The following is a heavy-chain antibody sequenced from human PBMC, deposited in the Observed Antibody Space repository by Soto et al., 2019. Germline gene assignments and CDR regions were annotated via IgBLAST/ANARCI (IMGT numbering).Heavy chain of an antibody. J-gene: IGHJ4*02. CDR2: IDPSGGST. Sequence: ASVKVSCKASGYTFTTYYIHWVQQAPGQGLERMGIIDPSGGSTTYAQKFQGRVTMTRDTSTNTVYMELSGLRSEDTAVYYCARALYDSSGYVYLDNWGQGTPATVSS. V-gene: IGHV1-46*01. D-gene: IGHD3-22*01. CDR1: GYTFTTYY. CDR3: ARALYDSSGYVYLDN.